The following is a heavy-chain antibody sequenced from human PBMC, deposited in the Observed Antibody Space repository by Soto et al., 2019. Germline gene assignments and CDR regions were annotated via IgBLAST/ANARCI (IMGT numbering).Heavy chain of an antibody. D-gene: IGHD3-10*01. CDR3: ARSSLPGISVGMDV. Sequence: QVQLVESGGGVVQPGRSLRLSCAASGFTFSSYGMHWVRQAPGKGLEWVAVIWYDGSNKYYADSVKDRFTISRDNSKNTLYLQMNSLRAEDTAVYYCARSSLPGISVGMDVWGQGTTVTVSS. V-gene: IGHV3-33*01. J-gene: IGHJ6*02. CDR1: GFTFSSYG. CDR2: IWYDGSNK.